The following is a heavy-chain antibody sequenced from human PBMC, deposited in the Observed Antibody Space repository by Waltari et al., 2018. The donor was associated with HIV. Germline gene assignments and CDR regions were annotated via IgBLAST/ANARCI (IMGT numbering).Heavy chain of an antibody. V-gene: IGHV3-33*01. Sequence: QVQLVESGGGVVQPGRSLSLSCAASGFTFSSDSMHWVRQAPGKGLEWVAVIWYDGSNKYYADSVKGRFIISRDKSKNTLYLEMDSLRVEDTAVYYCARRDGYNVVDFWGQGTLVTVSS. J-gene: IGHJ4*02. CDR3: ARRDGYNVVDF. D-gene: IGHD5-12*01. CDR2: IWYDGSNK. CDR1: GFTFSSDS.